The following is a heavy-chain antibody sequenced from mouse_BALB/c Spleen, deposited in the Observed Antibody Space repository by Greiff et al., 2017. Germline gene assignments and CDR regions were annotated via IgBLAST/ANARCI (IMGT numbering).Heavy chain of an antibody. CDR1: GYTFTSYV. D-gene: IGHD1-1*01. Sequence: EVQLVESGPELVKPGASVKMSCKASGYTFTSYVMHWVKQKPGQGLEWIGYINPYNDGTKYNEKFKGKATLTSDKSSSTAYMELSSLTSEDSAVYYCARGSHYYGSSYGYFDVWGAGTTVTVSS. V-gene: IGHV1-14*01. CDR2: INPYNDGT. CDR3: ARGSHYYGSSYGYFDV. J-gene: IGHJ1*01.